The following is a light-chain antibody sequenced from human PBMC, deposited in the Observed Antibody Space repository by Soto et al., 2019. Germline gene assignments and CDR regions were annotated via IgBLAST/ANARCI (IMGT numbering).Light chain of an antibody. CDR1: SSDVGRYNA. V-gene: IGLV2-8*01. CDR2: EVS. Sequence: QSALTQPPSASGSPGQSVTISCTGTSSDVGRYNAVFWFQQHPGKVPKLMIYEVSKRPSGVPDRFSGSKSGNTASLTVSGLQPEDDADYYCSAYAGSNNYVFGSGTKVTVL. J-gene: IGLJ1*01. CDR3: SAYAGSNNYV.